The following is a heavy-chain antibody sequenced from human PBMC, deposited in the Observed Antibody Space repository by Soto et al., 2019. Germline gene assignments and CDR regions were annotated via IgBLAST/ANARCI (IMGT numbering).Heavy chain of an antibody. D-gene: IGHD4-17*01. CDR1: GFTLTHFW. V-gene: IGHV3-33*08. J-gene: IGHJ4*02. CDR2: IWYDGSNK. Sequence: GGSLRLSCKASGFTLTHFWMHWVRQAPGKGLEWVAVIWYDGSNKYYADSVKGRFTISRDNSKNTLYLQMNSLRAEDTAVYYCARDTPDYGDYELDYWGQGTLVTVSS. CDR3: ARDTPDYGDYELDY.